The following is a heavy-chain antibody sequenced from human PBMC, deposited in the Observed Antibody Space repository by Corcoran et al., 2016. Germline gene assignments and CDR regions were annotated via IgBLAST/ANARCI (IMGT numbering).Heavy chain of an antibody. CDR2: IYPGDSDT. CDR1: GYSLTSYW. J-gene: IGHJ4*02. D-gene: IGHD1-26*01. CDR3: ARLRVGASMRLFDY. V-gene: IGHV5-51*01. Sequence: EVHLVQSGAEVKKPGESLKISCKGSGYSLTSYWIGWVRQMPVKGLEWMGIIYPGDSDTRYSPSFQGQVTISADMSISTAYQQWSSLKASDTAMYYCARLRVGASMRLFDYWGQGTLVTVSS.